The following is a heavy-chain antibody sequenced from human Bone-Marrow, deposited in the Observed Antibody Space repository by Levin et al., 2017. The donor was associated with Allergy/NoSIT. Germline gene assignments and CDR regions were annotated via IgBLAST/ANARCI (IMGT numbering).Heavy chain of an antibody. D-gene: IGHD2-21*02. CDR1: GGSISSSSYY. Sequence: ESLKISCTVSGGSISSSSYYWGWIRQPPGKGLEWIGSIYYSGRTYYNPSLKSRVTISVDTSKNQFSLKLSSVTAADTAVYYCARHHPDLLHIVVVTRPPRYFDYWGQGTLVTVSS. V-gene: IGHV4-39*01. CDR3: ARHHPDLLHIVVVTRPPRYFDY. CDR2: IYYSGRT. J-gene: IGHJ4*02.